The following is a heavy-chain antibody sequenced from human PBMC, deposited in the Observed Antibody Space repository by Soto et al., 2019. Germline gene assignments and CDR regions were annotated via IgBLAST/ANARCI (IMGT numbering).Heavy chain of an antibody. J-gene: IGHJ4*02. D-gene: IGHD3-22*01. CDR1: GGTFSSYA. Sequence: SVKVSCKASGGTFSSYAISWVRQAPGQGLEWMGGIIPIFGTANYAQKFQGRVTITADESTSTAYMELSSLRPEDTAMYYCARDIGSYYDSSGSLDYWGQGTLVTVSS. CDR2: IIPIFGTA. CDR3: ARDIGSYYDSSGSLDY. V-gene: IGHV1-69*13.